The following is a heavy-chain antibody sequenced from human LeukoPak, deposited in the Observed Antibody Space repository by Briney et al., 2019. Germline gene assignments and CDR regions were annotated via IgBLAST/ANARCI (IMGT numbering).Heavy chain of an antibody. D-gene: IGHD4-17*01. CDR2: ITQTGGTI. Sequence: GGSLRLSCAASGFTVSSNYMSWVRQTPGKGLEWLSYITQTGGTIYYADSVKGRFTISRDNAKNSLYLQMNSLRAEDTAVYYCAFPTVTTLGYWGQGTLVTVSS. CDR3: AFPTVTTLGY. V-gene: IGHV3-48*01. CDR1: GFTVSSNY. J-gene: IGHJ4*02.